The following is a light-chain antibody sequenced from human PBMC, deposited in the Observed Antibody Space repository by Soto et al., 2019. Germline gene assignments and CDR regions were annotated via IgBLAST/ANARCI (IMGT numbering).Light chain of an antibody. CDR1: QSITNSY. Sequence: EIVLTQSPGTVSLSPGERATLSCRASQSITNSYLAWYQQKPGQAPRLLVYGASSRATGIPDRFSGSGSGTDFTLTISRLEPEDFAVYYCQQYGSSRFTFGPGTKVDIK. J-gene: IGKJ3*01. CDR3: QQYGSSRFT. V-gene: IGKV3-20*01. CDR2: GAS.